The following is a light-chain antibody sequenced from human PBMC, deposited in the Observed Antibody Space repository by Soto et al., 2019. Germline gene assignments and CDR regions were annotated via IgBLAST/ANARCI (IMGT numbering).Light chain of an antibody. V-gene: IGLV2-14*01. CDR1: SSDVGDYKY. CDR3: SSYTSSSTLV. J-gene: IGLJ2*01. Sequence: QSVLTQPASVSASPGQSITISCTGTSSDVGDYKYVSWYQQHPGKAPQLMIYEVTSRPSGVSNRFSGSTSGNTASLTISGLQDEDEAAYYCSSYTSSSTLVFGEGTQLTVL. CDR2: EVT.